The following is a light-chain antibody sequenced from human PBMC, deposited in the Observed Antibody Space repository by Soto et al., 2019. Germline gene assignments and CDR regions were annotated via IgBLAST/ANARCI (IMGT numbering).Light chain of an antibody. CDR2: SNN. V-gene: IGLV1-44*01. CDR3: AAWDDSLNGFYV. Sequence: QSVLTQPPSASGTPGQRVTISCSGSSSNIGSNTVNWYQQLPGTAPKLLIYSNNQRPSGVPDRFSGSKSGTSASLAISGLQSEDEADSYCAAWDDSLNGFYVFGTGTKLTVL. J-gene: IGLJ1*01. CDR1: SSNIGSNT.